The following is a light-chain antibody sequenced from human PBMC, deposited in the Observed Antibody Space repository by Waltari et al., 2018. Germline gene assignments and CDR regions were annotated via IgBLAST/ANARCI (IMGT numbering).Light chain of an antibody. J-gene: IGKJ2*01. CDR2: GAS. CDR3: QQYGDSPYT. Sequence: EIVLTQSPGTLSLSPGERATLACRASQSVSSSYLAWYQHKPVQPPRLLISGASSRAPGIPDRFSGSESGTDFTLVINRLEPEDFAVYFCQQYGDSPYTFGQGTKLEIK. V-gene: IGKV3-20*01. CDR1: QSVSSSY.